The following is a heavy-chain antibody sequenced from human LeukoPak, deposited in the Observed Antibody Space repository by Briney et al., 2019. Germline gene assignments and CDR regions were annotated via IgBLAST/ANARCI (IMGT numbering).Heavy chain of an antibody. CDR1: GYTFTSYD. CDR3: AREVETNWFDP. CDR2: MNPNSGNT. J-gene: IGHJ5*02. Sequence: ASVKVSCKASGYTFTSYDINWVRQATGQGLEWMGWMNPNSGNTGHAQKFQGRVTMTRNTSISTAYMELSSLRSEDTAVYYCAREVETNWFDPWGQGTLVTVSS. V-gene: IGHV1-8*01. D-gene: IGHD5-24*01.